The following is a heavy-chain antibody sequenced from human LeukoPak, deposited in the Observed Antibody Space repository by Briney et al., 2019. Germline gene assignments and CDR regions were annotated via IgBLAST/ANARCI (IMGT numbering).Heavy chain of an antibody. D-gene: IGHD3-10*01. V-gene: IGHV3-23*01. CDR3: AKYLYTSGSFYDY. CDR2: INSNGGST. Sequence: GGSLRLSCAASGFTFASYAMTWVRQAPGKGLEWVSAINSNGGSTCYADSVKGRFTISRDNSKNTLFLQMSSLRADDTALYYCAKYLYTSGSFYDYWGQGTLVTVSS. J-gene: IGHJ4*02. CDR1: GFTFASYA.